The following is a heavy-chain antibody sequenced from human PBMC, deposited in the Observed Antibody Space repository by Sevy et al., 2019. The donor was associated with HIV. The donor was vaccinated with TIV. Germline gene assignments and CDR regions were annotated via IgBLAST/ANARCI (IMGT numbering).Heavy chain of an antibody. CDR2: IKSKTDGGTT. D-gene: IGHD1-1*01. J-gene: IGHJ4*02. CDR1: GFTFSNAW. CDR3: TTDSKERGLSALLDY. Sequence: GESLKISCAASGFTFSNAWMSWVRQAPGKGLEWVGRIKSKTDGGTTDYAAPVKGRFTISRDDSKIQLYLQMNSLKTEDTAIYYCTTDSKERGLSALLDYWGQGTLVTVSS. V-gene: IGHV3-15*01.